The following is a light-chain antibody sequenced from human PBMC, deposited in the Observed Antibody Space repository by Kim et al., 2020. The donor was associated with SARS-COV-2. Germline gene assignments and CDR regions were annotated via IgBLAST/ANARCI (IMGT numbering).Light chain of an antibody. CDR1: ALPKQY. Sequence: SYELTQPPSVSVSPGQTARITCSGDALPKQYAYWYQQKPGQAPVLVIYKDSERPSGIPERFSGSSSGTTVTLTISGVQAEDEADYYCQSADSSGTPYVVF. V-gene: IGLV3-25*03. J-gene: IGLJ2*01. CDR2: KDS. CDR3: QSADSSGTPYVV.